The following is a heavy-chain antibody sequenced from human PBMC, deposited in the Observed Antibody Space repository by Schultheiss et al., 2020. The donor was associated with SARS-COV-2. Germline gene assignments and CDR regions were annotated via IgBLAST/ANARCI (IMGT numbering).Heavy chain of an antibody. CDR2: IWYDGSNK. V-gene: IGHV3-33*08. J-gene: IGHJ4*02. Sequence: GGSLRLSCAASGFTFSSYAMSWVRQAPGKGLEWVAVIWYDGSNKYYADSVKGRFTISRDNSKNTLYLQMNSLRAEDTAVYYCARWGYAGASFNYWGQGTLVTVSS. D-gene: IGHD4/OR15-4a*01. CDR3: ARWGYAGASFNY. CDR1: GFTFSSYA.